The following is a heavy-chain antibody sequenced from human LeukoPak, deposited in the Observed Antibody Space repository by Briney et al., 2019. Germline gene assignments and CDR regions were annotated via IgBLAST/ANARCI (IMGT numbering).Heavy chain of an antibody. CDR1: GFTFSSYA. CDR3: ARPFDRSLYYGMDV. V-gene: IGHV3-30*04. CDR2: ISYGGSNK. J-gene: IGHJ6*02. D-gene: IGHD3-9*01. Sequence: GGSLRLSCAASGFTFSSYAMHWVRQAPGKGLEWVAVISYGGSNKYYADSVKGRFTISRDNSKNTLYLQMNSLRAEDTAVYYCARPFDRSLYYGMDVWGQGTTVTVSS.